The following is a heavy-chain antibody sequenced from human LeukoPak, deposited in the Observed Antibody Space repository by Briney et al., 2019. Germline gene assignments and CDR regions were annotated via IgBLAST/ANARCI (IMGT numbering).Heavy chain of an antibody. J-gene: IGHJ6*02. V-gene: IGHV4-4*07. D-gene: IGHD3-22*01. CDR1: GGSISSYY. Sequence: SETLSLTCTVSGGSISSYYWSWIRQPAGKGLEWIGRIYTSGSTNYNPSLKSRVTMSVDTSKNQFSLKLSSVTAADTAVYYCARGGYYYDSSGYAFYGMDVWGQGTTVTVSS. CDR3: ARGGYYYDSSGYAFYGMDV. CDR2: IYTSGST.